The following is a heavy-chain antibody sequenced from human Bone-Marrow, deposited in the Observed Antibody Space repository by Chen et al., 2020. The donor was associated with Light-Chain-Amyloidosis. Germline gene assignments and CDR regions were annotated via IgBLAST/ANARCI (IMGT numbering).Heavy chain of an antibody. V-gene: IGHV5-51*01. CDR2: IYPDDSDA. J-gene: IGHJ4*02. Sequence: KGSGXTFPNYWIGWVRQMPGKGLEWMGVIYPDDSDARYSPSFEGQVTISADKSITXXXXQWXSXXASDTAMYYCARRRDGYNFDYWGQGTLVTVSS. CDR3: ARRRDGYNFDY. CDR1: GXTFPNYW. D-gene: IGHD5-12*01.